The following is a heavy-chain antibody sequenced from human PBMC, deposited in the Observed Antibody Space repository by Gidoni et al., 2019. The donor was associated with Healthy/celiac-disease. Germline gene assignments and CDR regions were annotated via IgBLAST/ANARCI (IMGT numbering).Heavy chain of an antibody. CDR1: GGSISSYY. D-gene: IGHD3-22*01. V-gene: IGHV4-59*01. Sequence: QVQLQESGPGLVTPSEPLSLTCTVSGGSISSYYWSWIRQPPGKGLAWIGDIYYSGSTNYNPSLKSRVTISVDTSKNLFSLKLSSVTAADTAVYYCARVSDSSGYYYPYFDYWGQGTLVTVSS. CDR2: IYYSGST. CDR3: ARVSDSSGYYYPYFDY. J-gene: IGHJ4*02.